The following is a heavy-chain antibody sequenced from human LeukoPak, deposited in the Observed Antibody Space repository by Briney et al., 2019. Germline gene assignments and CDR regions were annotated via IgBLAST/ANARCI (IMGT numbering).Heavy chain of an antibody. V-gene: IGHV3-23*01. D-gene: IGHD3-22*01. J-gene: IGHJ4*02. CDR1: GFTFSSYA. CDR2: ISGSGGST. Sequence: GGSLRLSCAASGFTFSSYAMSWVRQPPGKGLEWVSAISGSGGSTYYADSVKGRFTISRDNSKNTLYLQMNSMRGDDTAVYYCAKVILYYDSSGSKRYYFDYWGQGALVTVAS. CDR3: AKVILYYDSSGSKRYYFDY.